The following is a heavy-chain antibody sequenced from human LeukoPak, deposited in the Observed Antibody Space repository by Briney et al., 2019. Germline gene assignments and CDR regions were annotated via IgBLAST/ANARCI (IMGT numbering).Heavy chain of an antibody. V-gene: IGHV4-31*03. CDR1: GGSISSGDYY. CDR3: ARIYASGSYRYLDY. D-gene: IGHD3-10*01. Sequence: SETLSLTCTVSGGSISSGDYYWCWIRQHPGKALEWIGYIYYSGSTYYNPSLKSRVTISVDTSKNQFSLKLSSVTAADTAVYYCARIYASGSYRYLDYWGQGTLVTVSS. J-gene: IGHJ4*02. CDR2: IYYSGST.